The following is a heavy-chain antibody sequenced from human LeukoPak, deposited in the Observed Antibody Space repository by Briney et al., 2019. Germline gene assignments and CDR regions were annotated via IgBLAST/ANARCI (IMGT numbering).Heavy chain of an antibody. CDR2: TWSDGVAK. CDR1: GLSVSTSV. J-gene: IGHJ3*01. CDR3: TKETNAFDA. Sequence: GGSLRLSCATSGLSVSTSVIHWVRQIPGRGLQWVAGTWSDGVAKYYEASVKGRFTISIDRSKNTVFLQMNNLRAEGTALYHCTKETNAFDAWGQGTLVTVSS. V-gene: IGHV3-33*03. D-gene: IGHD1-7*01.